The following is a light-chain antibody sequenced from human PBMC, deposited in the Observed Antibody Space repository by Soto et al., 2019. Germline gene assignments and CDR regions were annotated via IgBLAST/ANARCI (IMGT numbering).Light chain of an antibody. CDR3: QQYSSPPPEFT. V-gene: IGKV3-20*01. CDR2: GAS. Sequence: EIVLTQSPGTLSVSPGERVTLSCRASQSVNSNYLAWYQQRPCQAPRLLIFGASYRATGIPDRFSGSGSGTDFTLTISRLEPEDFAVYYCQQYSSPPPEFTFGPGTKVDSK. J-gene: IGKJ3*01. CDR1: QSVNSNY.